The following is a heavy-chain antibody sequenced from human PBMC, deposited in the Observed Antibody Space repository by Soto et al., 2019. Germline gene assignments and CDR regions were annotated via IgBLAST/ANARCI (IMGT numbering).Heavy chain of an antibody. CDR2: IGTAGDT. CDR1: GFTFSSYD. J-gene: IGHJ6*02. D-gene: IGHD3-3*01. Sequence: EVQLVESGGGLVQPGGSLRLSWAASGFTFSSYDMHWVRQSTGKGLEWVSAIGTAGDTYYPGSVKGRFTISRENAKNSLYLQMNSLRAEDTAVYYCARSGLYDFWNGYTPHLDVWGQGTTVTVSS. V-gene: IGHV3-13*01. CDR3: ARSGLYDFWNGYTPHLDV.